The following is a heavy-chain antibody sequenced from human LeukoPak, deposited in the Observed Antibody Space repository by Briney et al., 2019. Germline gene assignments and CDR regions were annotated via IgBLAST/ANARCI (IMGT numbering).Heavy chain of an antibody. CDR3: ARQIADSSGPIDY. CDR1: GYTFASYW. V-gene: IGHV5-51*01. J-gene: IGHJ4*02. D-gene: IGHD6-19*01. CDR2: IYPGVSDT. Sequence: GESLKIYCKVSGYTFASYWIAWVRQMPGNGLEWMGIIYPGVSDTRYSPSFQGQVTISADKSINTAYLQWSSLKASDTAMYYCARQIADSSGPIDYWGQGALVTVSP.